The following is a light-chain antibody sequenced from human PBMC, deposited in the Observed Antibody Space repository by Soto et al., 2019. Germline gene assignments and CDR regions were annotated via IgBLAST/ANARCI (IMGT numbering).Light chain of an antibody. CDR3: QQRSNWPPT. Sequence: EIVLTQSPATLSLSPGERATLSCRASQSVSSYLAWYQQKPGQAPRLLIYDASNRATGIPARFSGRGSGTDFTLTISSLEPGDFAVYYCQQRSNWPPTFGGGTKVEIK. J-gene: IGKJ4*01. CDR1: QSVSSY. V-gene: IGKV3-11*01. CDR2: DAS.